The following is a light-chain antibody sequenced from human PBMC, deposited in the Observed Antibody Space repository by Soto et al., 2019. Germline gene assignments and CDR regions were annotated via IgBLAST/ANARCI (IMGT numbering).Light chain of an antibody. CDR1: QSVSGF. CDR3: QQYWT. J-gene: IGKJ1*01. CDR2: DAS. Sequence: EIVMTQSHATMSVSPGERDTLSCRASQSVSGFLGWYQQKPGQAPRLLIYDASNRATGIPDRFSGSGSGTDFTLTISSLEPEDFATYYCQQYWTFGQGTKVDIK. V-gene: IGKV3-11*01.